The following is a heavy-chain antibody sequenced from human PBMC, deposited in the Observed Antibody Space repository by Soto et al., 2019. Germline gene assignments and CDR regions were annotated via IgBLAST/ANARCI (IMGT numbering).Heavy chain of an antibody. D-gene: IGHD6-13*01. Sequence: QVQLVQSGAEVKKPGASVMLSCKASGYTFTTYTMNWVRQAPGQRLEWMGWINPVNGNTKSSQKFQDRVIITRDTSASTADMELRSLRSEDTAVYYCARGIATGQLDPWGQGTLVIGSS. CDR2: INPVNGNT. V-gene: IGHV1-3*01. CDR1: GYTFTTYT. J-gene: IGHJ5*02. CDR3: ARGIATGQLDP.